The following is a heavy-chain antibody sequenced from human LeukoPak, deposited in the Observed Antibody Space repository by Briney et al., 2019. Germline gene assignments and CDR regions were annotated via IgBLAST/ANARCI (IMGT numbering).Heavy chain of an antibody. D-gene: IGHD1-26*01. J-gene: IGHJ4*02. Sequence: GGSLRLSCVASGFSFIDYSMHWVRQAPGKGLEYVSSINPEGDTRYYASSVKGRFSISRDNAKNTLYLQMGRLRVDDMAMYYRAKDSGSYLFDSWGQGTLVTVPS. CDR3: AKDSGSYLFDS. V-gene: IGHV3-64*01. CDR1: GFSFIDYS. CDR2: INPEGDTR.